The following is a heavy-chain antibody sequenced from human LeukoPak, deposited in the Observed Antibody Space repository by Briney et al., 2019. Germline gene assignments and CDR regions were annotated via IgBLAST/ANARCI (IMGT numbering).Heavy chain of an antibody. D-gene: IGHD1-7*01. Sequence: GGSLRLSCAASGFTFSSYGMHWVRQAPGKGLEWVAVISYDGSNKYYADSVKGRFTISRDNSKNTLYLQMNSLRAEDTAVYYCARGGLELLYYYYYMDVWGKGTTVTVSS. CDR1: GFTFSSYG. CDR3: ARGGLELLYYYYYMDV. V-gene: IGHV3-30*03. CDR2: ISYDGSNK. J-gene: IGHJ6*03.